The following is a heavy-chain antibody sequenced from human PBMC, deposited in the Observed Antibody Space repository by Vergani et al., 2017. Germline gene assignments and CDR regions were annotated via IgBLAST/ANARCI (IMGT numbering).Heavy chain of an antibody. Sequence: QVQLQQWGAGLLKPSETLSLTCAVYGGSFSGYYWSWIRPPPGKGQEWIGEINHSGSTNYNPSLNSRVTIAVDTSKNQFSLKLSSVTAADTAVYYCASLTGTPRGGYYYYYMDVWGKGSTVTVSS. D-gene: IGHD1-20*01. CDR3: ASLTGTPRGGYYYYYMDV. V-gene: IGHV4-34*01. CDR1: GGSFSGYY. J-gene: IGHJ6*03. CDR2: INHSGST.